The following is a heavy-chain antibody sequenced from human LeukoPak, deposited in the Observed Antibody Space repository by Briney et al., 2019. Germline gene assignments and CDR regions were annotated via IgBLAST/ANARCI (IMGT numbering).Heavy chain of an antibody. CDR3: TTDDYGDY. CDR1: GITFSNAW. Sequence: GGALRLPRAASGITFSNAWMSWVRQAPGEGLEWVVRMKSKTDGGTTDYAAPVKGRFTISRDDSKNTLYLQMNSLKTEDTAVYYCTTDDYGDYWGEGTLVTVSS. V-gene: IGHV3-15*01. J-gene: IGHJ4*02. CDR2: MKSKTDGGTT.